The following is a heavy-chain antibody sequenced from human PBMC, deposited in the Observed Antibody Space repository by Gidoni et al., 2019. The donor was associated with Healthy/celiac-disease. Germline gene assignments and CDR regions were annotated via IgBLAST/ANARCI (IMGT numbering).Heavy chain of an antibody. J-gene: IGHJ4*02. CDR3: ARGVFCGGDCYGYYFDY. CDR1: GFTFSGYA. V-gene: IGHV3-30-3*01. CDR2: ISYDGSNK. Sequence: QVQLVESGGGVVQPGRSLRLSCASSGFTFSGYAMHWARQAPGKGIEWVAVISYDGSNKYDSDSVKGRFTISRDNSKNTLYLQMNSLRAEDTAVYYCARGVFCGGDCYGYYFDYWGQGTLVTVSS. D-gene: IGHD2-21*02.